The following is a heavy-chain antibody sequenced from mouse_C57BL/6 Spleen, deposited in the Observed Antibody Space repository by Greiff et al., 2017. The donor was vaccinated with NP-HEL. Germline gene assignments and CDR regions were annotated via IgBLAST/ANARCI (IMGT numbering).Heavy chain of an antibody. CDR2: INPYNGGT. Sequence: EVQLQQSGPVLVKPGASVKMSCKASGYTFTDYYMNWVKQSHGKSLEWIGVINPYNGGTSYNQKFKGKATLTVDKSSSTAYMELNSLTSEDSAVYYCARWGELGLYYFDYWGQGTTLTVSS. V-gene: IGHV1-19*01. CDR3: ARWGELGLYYFDY. J-gene: IGHJ2*01. D-gene: IGHD4-1*01. CDR1: GYTFTDYY.